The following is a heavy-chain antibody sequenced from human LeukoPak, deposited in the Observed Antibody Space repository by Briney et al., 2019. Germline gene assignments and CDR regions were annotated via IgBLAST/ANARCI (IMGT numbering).Heavy chain of an antibody. V-gene: IGHV4-4*09. Sequence: PSETLSLTCTVSGGSIGSYYWSWIRQPPGKGLEWIGYIYTSGSTNYNPSLKSRVTISVDTSKNQFSLKLSSVTAADTAVYYCARDIVGATFGWFDPWGQGTLVTVSS. CDR2: IYTSGST. CDR3: ARDIVGATFGWFDP. CDR1: GGSIGSYY. D-gene: IGHD1-26*01. J-gene: IGHJ5*02.